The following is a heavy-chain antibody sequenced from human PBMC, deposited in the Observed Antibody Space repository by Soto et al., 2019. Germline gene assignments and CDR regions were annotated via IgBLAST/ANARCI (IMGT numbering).Heavy chain of an antibody. CDR2: ISGSGGST. CDR1: GFTFSSYA. Sequence: GGSLRLSCAASGFTFSSYAMSWVRQAPGKGLEWVSAISGSGGSTYYADSVKGRFTISRDNSKNTLYLQMNSLRAEDTAVYYCAKDRKSSSWTYYFDYWGQGTLVTVSS. V-gene: IGHV3-23*01. CDR3: AKDRKSSSWTYYFDY. J-gene: IGHJ4*02. D-gene: IGHD6-13*01.